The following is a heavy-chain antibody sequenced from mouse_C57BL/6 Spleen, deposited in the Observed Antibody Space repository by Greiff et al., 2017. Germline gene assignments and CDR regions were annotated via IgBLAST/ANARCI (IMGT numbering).Heavy chain of an antibody. CDR1: GFTFSDYG. Sequence: EVMLVESGGGLVKPGGSLKLSCAASGFTFSDYGMHWVRQAPEKGLEWVAYISSGSGTIYYADTVKGRFTISRANAKNTLFLLMTSLRSEDTAMYYCATGIIYHYAMDYWGRGTSVTVSS. V-gene: IGHV5-17*01. J-gene: IGHJ4*01. CDR2: ISSGSGTI. D-gene: IGHD2-1*01. CDR3: ATGIIYHYAMDY.